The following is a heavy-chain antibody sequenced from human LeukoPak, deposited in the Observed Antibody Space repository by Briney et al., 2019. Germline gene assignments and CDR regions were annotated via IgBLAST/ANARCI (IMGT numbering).Heavy chain of an antibody. CDR3: ARLLPSSDHYFDY. Sequence: SGGSLSLSCAASGFIVSSDYLAWVRQAPGKGLEWISVIYGGGSTYYADSVKGRFTISRDNSKDVLYLDMHSLAVEDTAVYYCARLLPSSDHYFDYWGQGAPVTVSS. V-gene: IGHV3-53*01. J-gene: IGHJ4*02. CDR2: IYGGGST. D-gene: IGHD6-6*01. CDR1: GFIVSSDY.